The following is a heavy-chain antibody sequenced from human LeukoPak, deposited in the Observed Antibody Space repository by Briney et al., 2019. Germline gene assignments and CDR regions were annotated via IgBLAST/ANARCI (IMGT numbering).Heavy chain of an antibody. J-gene: IGHJ4*02. V-gene: IGHV5-51*01. Sequence: GESLNIPCKGSGYSFTSYWIGWVRQLPGKGLEWMGIIYPGDSDTRYSPSFQGQVTISADKSINTAYLQWSSLKASDTAMYYCARLRSERGFDYWGQGTLVTVSS. D-gene: IGHD3-10*01. CDR3: ARLRSERGFDY. CDR2: IYPGDSDT. CDR1: GYSFTSYW.